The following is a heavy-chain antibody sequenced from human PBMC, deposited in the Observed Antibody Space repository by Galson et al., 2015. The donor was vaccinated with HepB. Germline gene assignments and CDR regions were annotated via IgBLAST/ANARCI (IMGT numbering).Heavy chain of an antibody. CDR1: GFTFSSYA. CDR3: PRAHIWGVKPSAVDY. D-gene: IGHD3-10*01. J-gene: IGHJ4*02. V-gene: IGHV3-30-3*01. Sequence: SLRLSCAASGFTFSSYAMNWVRQAPGKGLEWVAIISYNGNDKYYADSVKGRFTISRDNSQNIVFLQMDSLRPEDTAVYYCPRAHIWGVKPSAVDYWGQGMLVSVSS. CDR2: ISYNGNDK.